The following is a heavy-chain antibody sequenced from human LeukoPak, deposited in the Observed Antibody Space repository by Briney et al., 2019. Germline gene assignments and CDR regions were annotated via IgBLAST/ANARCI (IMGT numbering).Heavy chain of an antibody. CDR2: ISAYNGHT. CDR1: GFTFSSYG. D-gene: IGHD3-22*01. Sequence: GGSLRLSCAASGFTFSSYGMHWVRQAPGQGLEWMGWISAYNGHTNYPQKLQGRVSMTTETSTSTAYMELWSLRSDDTAVYYCARDLDISGYYRPDAFDIWGQGTMVTVSS. CDR3: ARDLDISGYYRPDAFDI. J-gene: IGHJ3*02. V-gene: IGHV1-18*01.